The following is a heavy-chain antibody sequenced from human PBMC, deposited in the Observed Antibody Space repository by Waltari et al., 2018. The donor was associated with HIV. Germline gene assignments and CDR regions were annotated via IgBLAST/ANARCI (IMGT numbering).Heavy chain of an antibody. Sequence: EVQLVESGGGLVKPGGSLRLSCAASGFTFSSYSMNWVRQAPGKGVEWVSSISSSSSFIYYADSGKGRFTISRDNAKNSLYLQMNSLRAEDTAVYYCARTVVAAHYYYYGMDVWGQGTTVTVSS. CDR3: ARTVVAAHYYYYGMDV. J-gene: IGHJ6*02. D-gene: IGHD2-15*01. V-gene: IGHV3-21*01. CDR2: ISSSSSFI. CDR1: GFTFSSYS.